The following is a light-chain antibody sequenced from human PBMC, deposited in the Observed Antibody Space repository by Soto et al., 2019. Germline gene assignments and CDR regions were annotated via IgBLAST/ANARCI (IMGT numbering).Light chain of an antibody. J-gene: IGKJ2*01. CDR2: AAS. V-gene: IGKV1-12*01. Sequence: DIQMTQSPSSVSASVGDRVTITCRASQVISSRLAWYQQKPGTAPKLLIYAASTLQSGVPSRFGGSGSGTDFTRTISSLQPEDLATYYCHQASSIPFNFGQGTRLEI. CDR3: HQASSIPFN. CDR1: QVISSR.